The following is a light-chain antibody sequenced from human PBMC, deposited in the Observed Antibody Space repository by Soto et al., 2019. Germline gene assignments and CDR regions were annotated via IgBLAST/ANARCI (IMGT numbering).Light chain of an antibody. CDR2: AAS. J-gene: IGKJ1*01. V-gene: IGKV1-39*01. Sequence: DIQMTQSPSSLSASVGDRVTITCRASQSIRSYLNWYQQKPGKAPKLLIYAASSLQSGVPSRFSGSGSGTDFTLTINSLQPEDFATYYCQQSYSTPPTFGQGTKADIK. CDR1: QSIRSY. CDR3: QQSYSTPPT.